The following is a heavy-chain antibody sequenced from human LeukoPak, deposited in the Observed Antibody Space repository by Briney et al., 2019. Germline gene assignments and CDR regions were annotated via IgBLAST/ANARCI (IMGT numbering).Heavy chain of an antibody. CDR2: INPNSGGT. J-gene: IGHJ4*02. CDR3: ATAPVVGATGSPFDY. V-gene: IGHV1-2*02. CDR1: GYTFTSYG. Sequence: GASVKVSCKASGYTFTSYGISWVRQAPGQGLEWMGWINPNSGGTNYAQKFQGRVTMTRDTSISTAYMELSRLRSDDTAVYYCATAPVVGATGSPFDYWGQGTLVTVSS. D-gene: IGHD1-26*01.